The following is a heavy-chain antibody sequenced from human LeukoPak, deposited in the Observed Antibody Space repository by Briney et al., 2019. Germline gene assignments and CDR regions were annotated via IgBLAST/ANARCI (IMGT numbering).Heavy chain of an antibody. CDR2: ISAYNGNT. CDR3: AGDCTSTSCPYYYYYYMDV. V-gene: IGHV1-18*01. CDR1: GYTFTSYG. Sequence: ASVKVPCKASGYTFTSYGISWVRQAPGQGLEWMGWISAYNGNTNYAQKLQGRVTMTTDTSTSTAYMELRSLRSDDTAVYYCAGDCTSTSCPYYYYYYMDVWGKGTTVTVSS. J-gene: IGHJ6*03. D-gene: IGHD2-2*01.